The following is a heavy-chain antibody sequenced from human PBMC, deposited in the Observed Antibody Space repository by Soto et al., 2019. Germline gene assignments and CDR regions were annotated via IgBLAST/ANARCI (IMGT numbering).Heavy chain of an antibody. Sequence: EVKVVESGGDLVQPGGSLRLSCAASGFIFSNYWMSWVRQVPGKGLEWVVNINQDGSEKYYVDSVKGRFTISRDNAKNSLYLQMNSLRAEDTAIYYCARRGAGFGFWGQGTLVTVSS. CDR3: ARRGAGFGF. CDR2: INQDGSEK. V-gene: IGHV3-7*01. CDR1: GFIFSNYW. J-gene: IGHJ4*02. D-gene: IGHD3-16*01.